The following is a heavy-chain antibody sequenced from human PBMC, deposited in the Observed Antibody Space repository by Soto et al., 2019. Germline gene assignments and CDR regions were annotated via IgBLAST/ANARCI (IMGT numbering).Heavy chain of an antibody. J-gene: IGHJ5*02. V-gene: IGHV1-3*01. CDR2: INAGNGNT. D-gene: IGHD3-10*02. CDR1: GYTFTNYA. CDR3: GRDQSGTGYYVDWFDP. Sequence: ASVKVSCKASGYTFTNYAMDWVRQAPGQRLEWMGWINAGNGNTKYSQNFQGRVTITRDTVATTVNMELTSLTSEDTAVYYCGRDQSGTGYYVDWFDPWGQGTLVTVSS.